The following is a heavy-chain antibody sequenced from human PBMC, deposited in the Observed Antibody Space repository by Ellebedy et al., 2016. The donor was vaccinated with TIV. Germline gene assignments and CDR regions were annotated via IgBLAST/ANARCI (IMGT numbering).Heavy chain of an antibody. J-gene: IGHJ6*02. D-gene: IGHD3-16*02. CDR3: AKYRQGNYYGVDV. V-gene: IGHV3-64*04. Sequence: PGGSLRLSCSGSGFTFSTYAMHWVRQAPGKGLEYVSAISGNGGSTYYADSVKGRFTISRDTSKNTLYLQMNSLGADDTALYYCAKYRQGNYYGVDVWGQGTTVTVSS. CDR2: ISGNGGST. CDR1: GFTFSTYA.